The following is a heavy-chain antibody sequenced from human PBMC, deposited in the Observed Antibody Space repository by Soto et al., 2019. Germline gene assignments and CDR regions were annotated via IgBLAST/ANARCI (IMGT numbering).Heavy chain of an antibody. V-gene: IGHV4-39*01. CDR2: IYYSGST. D-gene: IGHD1-26*01. J-gene: IGHJ5*02. CDR1: GGSVSSSSYY. Sequence: QLQLQESGPGLVKPSETLSLTCTVSGGSVSSSSYYWGWIRQPPGKGLEWIGSIYYSGSTYYNPSLKSQVTMSVDTSKNQFSLKLSSVTAADTAVYYCARNIEWELRRNWFDPWGQGTLVTVSS. CDR3: ARNIEWELRRNWFDP.